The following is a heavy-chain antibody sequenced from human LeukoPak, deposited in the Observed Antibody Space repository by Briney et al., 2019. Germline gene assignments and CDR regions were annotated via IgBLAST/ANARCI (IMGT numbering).Heavy chain of an antibody. J-gene: IGHJ6*03. CDR1: GFSSSIYT. D-gene: IGHD3-22*01. CDR2: ISSSGTYI. Sequence: GGSLRLSCEASGFSSSIYTMNWVRQAPGKGLEWVSSISSSGTYIYYADSVKGRFTISRDNAKNSLYLQMNSLRAEDTAVYYCARGSIAYYYMDVWGKGTTVTISS. V-gene: IGHV3-21*01. CDR3: ARGSIAYYYMDV.